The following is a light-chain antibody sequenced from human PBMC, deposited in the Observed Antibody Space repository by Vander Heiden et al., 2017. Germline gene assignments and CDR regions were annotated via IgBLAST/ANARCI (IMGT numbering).Light chain of an antibody. CDR3: CSYAGSVV. CDR1: SSDVGGYNL. V-gene: IGLV2-23*01. J-gene: IGLJ2*01. Sequence: QAALTQPASASGSPGQSITIPCTGTSSDVGGYNLVSWYQQHPGKAPKLMIYDGSKRPSGVSNRFSGSKSGNTASLTISGLQAEDEADYYCCSYAGSVVFGGGTKLTVL. CDR2: DGS.